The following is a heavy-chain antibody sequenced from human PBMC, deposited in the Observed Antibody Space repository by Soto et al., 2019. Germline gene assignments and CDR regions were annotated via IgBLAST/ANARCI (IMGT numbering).Heavy chain of an antibody. CDR2: INEDGSEK. CDR3: ARASSSTSGAIDY. Sequence: PGGSLRLSCAASAFNFRDYWMSWVRQAPGKGLEWVAKINEDGSEKYYVDSVKGRFTISRDNAKNSLYLQMNSLTVEDTAMYYCARASSSTSGAIDYWGQGTLVTVSS. CDR1: AFNFRDYW. V-gene: IGHV3-7*04. D-gene: IGHD2-2*01. J-gene: IGHJ4*02.